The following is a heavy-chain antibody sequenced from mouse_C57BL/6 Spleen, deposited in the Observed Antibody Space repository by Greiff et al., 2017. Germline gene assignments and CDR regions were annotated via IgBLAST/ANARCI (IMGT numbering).Heavy chain of an antibody. CDR3: ARWGGLDY. CDR2: INPSSGYT. V-gene: IGHV1-4*01. Sequence: VQLQQSGAELARPGASVKMSCKASGYTFTSYTMHWVKQRPGQGLEWIGYINPSSGYTKYNQKFKDKATLTADKSASTAYMQLSSLTSEDSAVYYCARWGGLDYWGQGTTLTVSS. D-gene: IGHD1-1*02. J-gene: IGHJ2*01. CDR1: GYTFTSYT.